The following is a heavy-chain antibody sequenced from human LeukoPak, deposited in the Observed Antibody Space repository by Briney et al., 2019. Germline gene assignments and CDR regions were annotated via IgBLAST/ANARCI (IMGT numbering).Heavy chain of an antibody. Sequence: SETLSLTCTVSGGSISSYYWSWIRQPAGKGLEWIGRIYTSGSTNYNPSLKSRVTMSVDTSKNQFSLKLSSVTAADTAVYYCARGLRGFYGSGSYPSNYYYYYMDVWGKGTTVTVSS. CDR1: GGSISSYY. J-gene: IGHJ6*03. CDR2: IYTSGST. V-gene: IGHV4-4*07. D-gene: IGHD3-10*01. CDR3: ARGLRGFYGSGSYPSNYYYYYMDV.